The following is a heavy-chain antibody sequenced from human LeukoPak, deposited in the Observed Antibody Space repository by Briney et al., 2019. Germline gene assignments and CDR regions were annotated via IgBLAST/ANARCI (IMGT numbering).Heavy chain of an antibody. Sequence: SVKVSCKASGGTFSSYAISWVRQAPGQGLEWMGGIIPIFGTANYAQKFQGRVTITADESTSTAYMELSSLRSEDTAVYYCARGGGYCSGGSCYSLYYYMGVWGKGTTVTVSS. V-gene: IGHV1-69*13. D-gene: IGHD2-15*01. CDR3: ARGGGYCSGGSCYSLYYYMGV. J-gene: IGHJ6*03. CDR2: IIPIFGTA. CDR1: GGTFSSYA.